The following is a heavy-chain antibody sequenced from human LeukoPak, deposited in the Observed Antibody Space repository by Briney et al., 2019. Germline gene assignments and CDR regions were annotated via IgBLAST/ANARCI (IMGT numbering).Heavy chain of an antibody. CDR3: ARDLLYYSSSGPLGY. Sequence: ASVKVSCKASGYTFTSYGISWVRQAPGQGLEWMGWISAYNGNTNYAQKLQGRVTMTTDTSTSTAYMELRSLRSDDTAVYYCARDLLYYSSSGPLGYWGQGTLVTVSS. J-gene: IGHJ4*02. D-gene: IGHD6-6*01. CDR2: ISAYNGNT. V-gene: IGHV1-18*01. CDR1: GYTFTSYG.